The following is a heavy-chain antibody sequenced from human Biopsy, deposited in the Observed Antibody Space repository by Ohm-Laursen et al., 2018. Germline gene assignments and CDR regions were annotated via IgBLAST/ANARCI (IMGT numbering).Heavy chain of an antibody. CDR1: SYTFTDYN. J-gene: IGHJ1*01. CDR2: NIPILGTG. D-gene: IGHD3-9*01. CDR3: ATKLTGYFHH. Sequence: AASVKVSCKVSSYTFTDYNIHWMRRAPGQGLEWLGGNIPILGTGNYAQKFQDRVTVAADTSTSTATMELRSLRSDDTAVYYCATKLTGYFHHWGQGTLVIVSS. V-gene: IGHV1-69*06.